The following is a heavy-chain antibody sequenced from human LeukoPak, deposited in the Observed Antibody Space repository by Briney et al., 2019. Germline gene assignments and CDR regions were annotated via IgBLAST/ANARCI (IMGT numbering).Heavy chain of an antibody. CDR2: ISESGTYI. CDR3: ARGEGQYCSGGNCFSGRYFDY. D-gene: IGHD2-15*01. CDR1: GFTFSNYE. Sequence: GGSLRLSRAASGFTFSNYEMNWARQAPGKGLEWVSYISESGTYIFYADSVKGRFTISRDNAKDSLYLQMNSLRAEDTAVYYCARGEGQYCSGGNCFSGRYFDYWGQGTLVTVSS. J-gene: IGHJ4*02. V-gene: IGHV3-48*03.